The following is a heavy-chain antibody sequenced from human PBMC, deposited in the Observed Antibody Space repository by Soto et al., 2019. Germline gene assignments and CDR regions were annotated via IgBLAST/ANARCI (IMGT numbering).Heavy chain of an antibody. D-gene: IGHD3-10*01. CDR3: ARGLAITMVRGVNYGMDV. CDR1: DGSVTSENSY. Sequence: SETLSLTCSVSDGSVTSENSYWSWIRRPPGKGLEWIGYISNSGSTTYNPSLTGRVTISIDTSKNQFSLKLSSVTAADTAVYYCARGLAITMVRGVNYGMDVWGQGTTVTVSS. J-gene: IGHJ6*02. CDR2: ISNSGST. V-gene: IGHV4-61*01.